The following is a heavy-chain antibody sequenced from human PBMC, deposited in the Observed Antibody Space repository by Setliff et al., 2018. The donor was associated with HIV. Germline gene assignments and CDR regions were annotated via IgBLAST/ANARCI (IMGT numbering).Heavy chain of an antibody. Sequence: PSETLSLTCTVSGGSMNANHWSWIRQSPRKGLEWIGYISSTGAGWYNPSLKSRVTMSIDTSKIHFSLTLSSVSGADTALYFCARGGKRAFDIWGQGAMVTVSS. V-gene: IGHV4-59*01. J-gene: IGHJ3*02. CDR3: ARGGKRAFDI. CDR2: ISSTGAG. CDR1: GGSMNANH.